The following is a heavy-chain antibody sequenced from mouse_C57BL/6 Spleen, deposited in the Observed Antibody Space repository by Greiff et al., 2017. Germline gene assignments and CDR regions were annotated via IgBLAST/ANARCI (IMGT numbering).Heavy chain of an antibody. D-gene: IGHD1-1*01. Sequence: EVQRVESGPGLVKPSQSLSLTCSVTGYSITSGYYWNWIRQFPGNKLEWMGYISYDGSNNYNPSLKNRISITRDTSKNQFFLKLNSVTTEDTATYYCARGSYYYGSSYYFDVWGTGTTVTVSS. CDR1: GYSITSGYY. J-gene: IGHJ1*03. CDR2: ISYDGSN. CDR3: ARGSYYYGSSYYFDV. V-gene: IGHV3-6*01.